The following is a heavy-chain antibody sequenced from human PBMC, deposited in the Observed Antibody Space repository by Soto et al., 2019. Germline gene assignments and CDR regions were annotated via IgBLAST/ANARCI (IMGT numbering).Heavy chain of an antibody. CDR1: GYTFTSSG. CDR2: INNYNGNT. CDR3: ARISIWFGAYFFDY. V-gene: IGHV1-18*01. J-gene: IGHJ4*02. Sequence: QVQLVQSGAEVRKPGASVKVSCKASGYTFTSSGITWVRQAPGQGLEWMGWINNYNGNTNYGQKVQGRVTMTTDTSTSTAYMELRSLRSDDTAVYYCARISIWFGAYFFDYWGKGTLVTVSS. D-gene: IGHD3-10*01.